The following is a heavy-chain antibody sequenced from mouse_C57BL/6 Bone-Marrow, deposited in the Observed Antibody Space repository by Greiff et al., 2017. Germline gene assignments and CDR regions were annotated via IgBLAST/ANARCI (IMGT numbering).Heavy chain of an antibody. Sequence: QVQLKQSGAELVKPGASVKISCKASGYAFSSYWMNWVKQSPGQGLEWIGQIYPGDGDTNYNGKFKGKATLTADKSSSTAYMQLSSLTSEDSAVYFCARDYYGSSSLWYFDVWGTGTTVTVSS. CDR3: ARDYYGSSSLWYFDV. J-gene: IGHJ1*03. V-gene: IGHV1-80*01. CDR1: GYAFSSYW. D-gene: IGHD1-1*01. CDR2: IYPGDGDT.